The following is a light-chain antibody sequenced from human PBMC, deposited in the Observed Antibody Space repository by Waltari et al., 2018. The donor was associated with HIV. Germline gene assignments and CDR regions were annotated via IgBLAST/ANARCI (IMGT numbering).Light chain of an antibody. Sequence: DIVMTQSPDSLPVSLGERATLNCTSSRTILFSSDNRNYLAWYQQKPRQPPKVLMSWASTRESGVPDRFSGSGSGTDFTLTITRLQAEDVAVYHCQQYFRIPPTFGGGTKVEIK. V-gene: IGKV4-1*01. CDR1: RTILFSSDNRNY. CDR2: WAS. J-gene: IGKJ4*01. CDR3: QQYFRIPPT.